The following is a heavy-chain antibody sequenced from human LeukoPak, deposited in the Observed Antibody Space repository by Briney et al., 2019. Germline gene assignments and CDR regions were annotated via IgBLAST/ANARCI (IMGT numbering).Heavy chain of an antibody. V-gene: IGHV3-11*04. J-gene: IGHJ4*02. Sequence: GGSLRLSCAASGFTFSSYWMSWIRQAPGKGLEWVSYISSSGSTIYYADSVKGRFTISRDNAKNSLYLQMNSLRAEDTAVYYCARDYYDSSGYYSFDYWGQGTLVTVSS. CDR2: ISSSGSTI. D-gene: IGHD3-22*01. CDR1: GFTFSSYW. CDR3: ARDYYDSSGYYSFDY.